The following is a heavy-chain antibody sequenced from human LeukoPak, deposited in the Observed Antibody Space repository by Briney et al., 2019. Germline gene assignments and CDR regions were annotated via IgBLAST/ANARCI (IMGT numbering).Heavy chain of an antibody. D-gene: IGHD6-19*01. V-gene: IGHV4-34*01. CDR3: ARPRLGLQGYSSGWYRVSWFDP. CDR1: GGSFSGYY. Sequence: SETLSLTCAVYGGSFSGYYWSWIRQPPGKGLEWIGEINHSGSTNYNPSLKSRVTISVDTSKNQFSLKLSSVTAADTAVYYCARPRLGLQGYSSGWYRVSWFDPWGQGTLVTVSS. CDR2: INHSGST. J-gene: IGHJ5*02.